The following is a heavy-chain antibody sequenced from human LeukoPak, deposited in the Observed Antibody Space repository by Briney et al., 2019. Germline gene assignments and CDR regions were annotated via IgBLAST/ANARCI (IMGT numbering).Heavy chain of an antibody. Sequence: QPGRSLRLSCAASGFTFSSYGMHWDRQAPGKGLEWVAVISYDGSNKYYADSVKGRFTISRDNSKNTLYLQMNSLRAEDTAVYYCAAPNFWSGYYALGYWGQGTLVTVSS. CDR2: ISYDGSNK. D-gene: IGHD3-3*01. V-gene: IGHV3-30*03. CDR1: GFTFSSYG. J-gene: IGHJ4*02. CDR3: AAPNFWSGYYALGY.